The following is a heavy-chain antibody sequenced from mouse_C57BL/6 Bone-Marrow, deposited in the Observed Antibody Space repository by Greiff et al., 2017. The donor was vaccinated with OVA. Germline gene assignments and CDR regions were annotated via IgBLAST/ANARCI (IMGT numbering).Heavy chain of an antibody. V-gene: IGHV1-64*01. J-gene: IGHJ1*03. D-gene: IGHD2-5*01. CDR3: DSNQWYVDV. Sequence: VQLQQPGAELVKPGASVKLSCKASGYTFTSYWMHWVKQRPGQGLEWIGMIHPNSGSTNYNEKFKSKATLTVDKSSSTAYMQLSSLPSEDAAVDYCDSNQWYVDVWGTGTTVTVSS. CDR1: GYTFTSYW. CDR2: IHPNSGST.